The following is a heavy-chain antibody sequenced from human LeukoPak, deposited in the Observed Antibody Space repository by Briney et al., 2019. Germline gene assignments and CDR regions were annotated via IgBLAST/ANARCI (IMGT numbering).Heavy chain of an antibody. J-gene: IGHJ3*02. CDR1: GGSISSTIYY. V-gene: IGHV4-39*01. CDR3: ARHLGGSGSSDAFDI. CDR2: IYYGGKT. D-gene: IGHD3-3*01. Sequence: PSDTLSLTCTVSGGSISSTIYYCAWIRQLPGKGLEWIGSIYYGGKTYYNPSLKSRVTTSVDTSKNQFSLKLNSVAAADTAVYYCARHLGGSGSSDAFDIWGQGTVVTVSS.